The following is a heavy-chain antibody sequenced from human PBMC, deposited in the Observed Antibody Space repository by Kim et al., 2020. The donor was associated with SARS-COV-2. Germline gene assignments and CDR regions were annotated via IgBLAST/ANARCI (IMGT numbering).Heavy chain of an antibody. Sequence: DSVIGRFTISRDNTKNALSLQMNSLRGEDTAVYYCARGCSSANYSGWSDPWGEGTLVTVSS. D-gene: IGHD2-2*01. V-gene: IGHV3-11*04. J-gene: IGHJ5*02. CDR3: ARGCSSANYSGWSDP.